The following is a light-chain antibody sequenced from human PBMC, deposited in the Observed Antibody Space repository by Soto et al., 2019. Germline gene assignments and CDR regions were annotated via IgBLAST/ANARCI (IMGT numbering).Light chain of an antibody. J-gene: IGKJ1*01. CDR2: GAS. CDR1: QTIRSNY. Sequence: ETVLTQSPGTLSLSPGERAHLSCRASQTIRSNYLAWYRQTPGQAPRLLIYGASNRATGIADRFSGSGSGTDFTLIISRLEPEDFALYYSQQYGSSPWTFGQGTKVEIK. CDR3: QQYGSSPWT. V-gene: IGKV3-20*01.